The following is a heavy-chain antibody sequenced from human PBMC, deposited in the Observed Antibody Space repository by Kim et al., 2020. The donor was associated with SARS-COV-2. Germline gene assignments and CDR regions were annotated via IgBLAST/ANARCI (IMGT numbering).Heavy chain of an antibody. CDR1: GGFTSGYW. V-gene: IGHV4-4*07. D-gene: IGHD6-13*01. CDR2: IYSDGLT. Sequence: SETLSLTCIVSGGFTSGYWLNWIRQPAEKGLEWIGRIYSDGLTENTASPKSRVTMSLDTTKNQLTLKLSSVTAVNTEVYYCARITGIGIDYSNNW. J-gene: IGHJ5*01. CDR3: ARITGIGIDYSNNW.